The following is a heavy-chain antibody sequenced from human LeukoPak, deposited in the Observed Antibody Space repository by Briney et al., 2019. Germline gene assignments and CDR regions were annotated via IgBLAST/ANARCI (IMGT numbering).Heavy chain of an antibody. V-gene: IGHV4-4*07. CDR3: ARGEMATSFDY. CDR1: GGSISSYY. J-gene: IGHJ4*02. D-gene: IGHD5-24*01. Sequence: ASETLSLTCTVSGGSISSYYWSWIRQPAGKGLEWIGRIYTTGSTNYNPSLKSRVTMSVDTSKNQFSLTLSSVTAADTAVYYCARGEMATSFDYWGQGTLVTVSS. CDR2: IYTTGST.